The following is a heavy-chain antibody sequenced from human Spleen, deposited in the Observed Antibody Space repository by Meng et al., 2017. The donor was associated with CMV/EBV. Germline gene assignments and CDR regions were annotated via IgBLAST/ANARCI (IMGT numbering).Heavy chain of an antibody. Sequence: ISGNWWSWVRQPPGKGLEWIGEIYHSGSANYNPSLKSRVTISVDKSRNHFSLKLTSVTAADTAVYYCAREKANSGSYFGLYSFDYWSQGTLVTVSS. D-gene: IGHD1-26*01. CDR3: AREKANSGSYFGLYSFDY. J-gene: IGHJ4*02. CDR2: IYHSGSA. CDR1: ISGNW. V-gene: IGHV4-4*02.